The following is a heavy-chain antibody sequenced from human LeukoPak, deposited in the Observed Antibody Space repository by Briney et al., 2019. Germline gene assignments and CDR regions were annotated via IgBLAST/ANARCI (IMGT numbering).Heavy chain of an antibody. CDR1: GSTFSSSW. J-gene: IGHJ4*02. D-gene: IGHD5-18*01. CDR3: ARRYSYAVGDDY. Sequence: GESLKISCKGSGSTFSSSWIGWVRQMPGKGLEWMGIIYPGDSDTRYSPSFQGQVSISADKSISTAYLQWSSLKASDTAMYYCARRYSYAVGDDYWGQGTLVTVSS. V-gene: IGHV5-51*01. CDR2: IYPGDSDT.